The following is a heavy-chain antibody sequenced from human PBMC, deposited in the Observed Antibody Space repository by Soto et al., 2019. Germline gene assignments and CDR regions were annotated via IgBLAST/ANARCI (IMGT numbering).Heavy chain of an antibody. V-gene: IGHV3-23*01. CDR3: AKIAAADPSTCYFDY. D-gene: IGHD6-25*01. J-gene: IGHJ4*02. Sequence: LRLSCAASGFPSSSYAMRWVRPAHRQRLESDSAISGSVGSTYYADSVKDRLTISRDNSKNTLYLQMNSLRAEDTAVYYCAKIAAADPSTCYFDYSGPTXVLTV. CDR2: ISGSVGST. CDR1: GFPSSSYA.